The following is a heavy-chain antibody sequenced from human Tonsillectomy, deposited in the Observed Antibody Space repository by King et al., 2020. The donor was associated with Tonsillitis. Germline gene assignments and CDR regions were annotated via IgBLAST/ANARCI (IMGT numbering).Heavy chain of an antibody. CDR3: AKDWFDYGDYVQYYYYGMDV. V-gene: IGHV3-23*04. J-gene: IGHJ6*02. Sequence: VQLVESGGGLVQPGGSLRLSCAASGFTFSSYAMSWVRQAPGKGLEWVSAISGSGGSTYYAESVKGRFTISRDNSKNTLYLQMNSLRAEDTAVYYCAKDWFDYGDYVQYYYYGMDVWGQGTTVTVSS. D-gene: IGHD4-17*01. CDR2: ISGSGGST. CDR1: GFTFSSYA.